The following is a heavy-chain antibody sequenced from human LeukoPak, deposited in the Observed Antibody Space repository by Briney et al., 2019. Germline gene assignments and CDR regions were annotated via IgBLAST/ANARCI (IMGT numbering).Heavy chain of an antibody. D-gene: IGHD4-17*01. V-gene: IGHV1-69*04. CDR1: GGTFSSSA. Sequence: GASVKVSCKASGGTFSSSAISWVRQAPGQGLEWMGRIIPILGIANYAQKFQGRVTITADKSTSTAYMELSSLRSEDTAVYYCARDPEIWMTTVTTPFDYWGQGTLVTVSS. J-gene: IGHJ4*02. CDR3: ARDPEIWMTTVTTPFDY. CDR2: IIPILGIA.